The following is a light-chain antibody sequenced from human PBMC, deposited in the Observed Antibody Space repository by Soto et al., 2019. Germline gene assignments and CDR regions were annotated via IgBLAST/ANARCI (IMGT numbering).Light chain of an antibody. Sequence: SYELTQPPSVSVAPGKTARITCGGNNIGSKSVHWYQQKPGQAPVLVIYYDSDRPSVSPERFSGSNSGNTATLTISRVEAGDEADYYCQVWDSSSDHVVFGGGTKLTVL. J-gene: IGLJ2*01. CDR2: YDS. CDR1: NIGSKS. V-gene: IGLV3-21*04. CDR3: QVWDSSSDHVV.